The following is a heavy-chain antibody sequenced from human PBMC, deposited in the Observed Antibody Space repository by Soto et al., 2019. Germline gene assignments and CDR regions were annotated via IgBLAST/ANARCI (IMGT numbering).Heavy chain of an antibody. CDR2: ISTFNGKT. V-gene: IGHV1-18*01. D-gene: IGHD1-26*01. CDR3: ARLLTAGATFREDAFDI. CDR1: RYTFTSHG. J-gene: IGHJ3*02. Sequence: QVELMQSGGEVKRPGASVKVSCKSSRYTFTSHGISWVRQAPGQGLEWMGWISTFNGKTDSAQKFLGRVTMTADTRTNTAYMELRSLRSDDTAVYYCARLLTAGATFREDAFDIWGQGTKVTVSS.